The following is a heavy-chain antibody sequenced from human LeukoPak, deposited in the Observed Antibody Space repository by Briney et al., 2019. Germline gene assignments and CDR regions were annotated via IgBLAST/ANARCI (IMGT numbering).Heavy chain of an antibody. CDR2: ISSSSSYI. CDR1: GFTFSSYS. Sequence: GGSLRLSCAASGFTFSSYSMNWVRQAPGKGLEWVPSISSSSSYIYYADSVKGRFTISRDNAKNSLYLQMNSLRAEDTAVYYCARDFYSARGAYYDFWSGYPSPYYFDYWGQGTLVTVSS. D-gene: IGHD3-3*01. J-gene: IGHJ4*02. CDR3: ARDFYSARGAYYDFWSGYPSPYYFDY. V-gene: IGHV3-21*01.